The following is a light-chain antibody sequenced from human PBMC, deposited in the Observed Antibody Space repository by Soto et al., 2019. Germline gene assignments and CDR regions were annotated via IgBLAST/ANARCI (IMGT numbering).Light chain of an antibody. CDR1: KVISTS. CDR2: AAS. Sequence: DIQLTQYPAFLSPSIGESVTITCRASKVISTSLAWYQVKPGKAPKLLIYAASTLESGVPSRFSATVSGTEFNLTIPSLQPEAFATYYCQQPFDSPFTFGQATRLEIK. CDR3: QQPFDSPFT. V-gene: IGKV1-9*01. J-gene: IGKJ5*01.